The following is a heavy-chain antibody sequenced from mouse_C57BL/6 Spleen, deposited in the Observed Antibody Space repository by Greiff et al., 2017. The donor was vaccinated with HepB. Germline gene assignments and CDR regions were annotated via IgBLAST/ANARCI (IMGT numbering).Heavy chain of an antibody. Sequence: EVQLQQSGPELVKPGASVKISCKASGYTFTDYYMNWVKQSHGKSLEWIGDINPNNGGTSYNQKFKGKATLTVDKSSSTAYMELRSLTSEDSAVYYCARWTMIDYWGQGTTLTVSS. V-gene: IGHV1-26*01. J-gene: IGHJ2*01. CDR3: ARWTMIDY. D-gene: IGHD2-4*01. CDR2: INPNNGGT. CDR1: GYTFTDYY.